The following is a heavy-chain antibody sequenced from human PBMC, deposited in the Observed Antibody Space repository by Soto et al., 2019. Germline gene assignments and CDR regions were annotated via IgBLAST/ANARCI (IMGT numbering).Heavy chain of an antibody. CDR3: ARANIVVVPAAMHPIFYYYGMDV. J-gene: IGHJ6*02. V-gene: IGHV4-39*01. Sequence: SETLSLTCTVSGGSISSSSYYWGWIRQPPGKGLEWIGSIYYSGSTYYNPSLKSRVTISVDTSKNQFSLKLSSVTAADTAVYYCARANIVVVPAAMHPIFYYYGMDVWGQGTTVTVSS. CDR1: GGSISSSSYY. CDR2: IYYSGST. D-gene: IGHD2-2*01.